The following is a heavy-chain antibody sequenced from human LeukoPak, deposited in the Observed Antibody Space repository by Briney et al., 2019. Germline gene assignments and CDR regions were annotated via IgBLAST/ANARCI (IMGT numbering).Heavy chain of an antibody. CDR2: ISASGGST. D-gene: IGHD1-26*01. CDR1: GFTLSSYA. Sequence: GGSLRLSCAASGFTLSSYAMSWVRQAPGKGLEWVSSISASGGSTNYADSVKGRFTISRDNSKNTVYLQMNSLRAEDTAVYYCAKDMGGSYYDYFQHWGQGTLVTVSS. J-gene: IGHJ1*01. V-gene: IGHV3-23*01. CDR3: AKDMGGSYYDYFQH.